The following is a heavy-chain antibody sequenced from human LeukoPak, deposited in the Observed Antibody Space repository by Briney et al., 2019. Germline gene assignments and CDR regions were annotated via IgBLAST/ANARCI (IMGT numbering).Heavy chain of an antibody. CDR1: GGSISSGGYY. CDR2: IYYSGST. D-gene: IGHD3-22*01. V-gene: IGHV4-31*02. CDR3: ARYYYDSSGYYWGHYFDY. Sequence: LRLSCAGSGGSISSGGYYWSWIRQHPGKGLEWIGYIYYSGSTYYNPSLKSRVTISVDTSKNQFSLKLSSVTAADTAVYYCARYYYDSSGYYWGHYFDYWGQGTLVTVSS. J-gene: IGHJ4*02.